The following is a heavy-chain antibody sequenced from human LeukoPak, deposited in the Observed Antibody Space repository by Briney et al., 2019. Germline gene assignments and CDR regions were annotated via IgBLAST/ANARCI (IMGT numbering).Heavy chain of an antibody. D-gene: IGHD6-6*01. CDR1: GFTFADYA. CDR3: ASDGQLADY. CDR2: ISWNSGSI. J-gene: IGHJ4*02. Sequence: PGRSLRLSCAASGFTFADYAMHWVRQAPGKGLEWVSGISWNSGSIGYADSVKGRFTISRDNAKNSLYLQMNSLRAEDTALYYCASDGQLADYWGQGTLVTVSS. V-gene: IGHV3-9*01.